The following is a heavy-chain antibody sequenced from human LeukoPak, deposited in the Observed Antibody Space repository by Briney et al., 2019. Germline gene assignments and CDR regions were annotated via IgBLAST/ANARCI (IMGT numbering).Heavy chain of an antibody. D-gene: IGHD1-26*01. CDR2: IYYSGST. J-gene: IGHJ4*02. V-gene: IGHV4-31*03. CDR3: ARENSGSYARIDY. Sequence: SQTLSLTCTVSGGSIYSGGYYWSWIRQHPGKGLEWIGYIYYSGSTYYNPSLKSRVTISVDTSKNQFSLKLSSVTAADTAVYYCARENSGSYARIDYWGQGTLVTVSS. CDR1: GGSIYSGGYY.